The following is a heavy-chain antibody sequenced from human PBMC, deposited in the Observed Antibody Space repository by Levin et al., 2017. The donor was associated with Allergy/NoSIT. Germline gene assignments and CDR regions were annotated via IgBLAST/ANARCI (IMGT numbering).Heavy chain of an antibody. D-gene: IGHD4-23*01. CDR3: ARETHGGNSEVGYYNYYGMDV. Sequence: WASVKVSCKASGGTFSSYAISWVRQAPGQGLEWMGGIIPMFGTANYAQKFQGRVTITADESTSTAYMELSSLRSEDTAVYYCARETHGGNSEVGYYNYYGMDVWGQGTTVTVSS. CDR2: IIPMFGTA. J-gene: IGHJ6*02. CDR1: GGTFSSYA. V-gene: IGHV1-69*13.